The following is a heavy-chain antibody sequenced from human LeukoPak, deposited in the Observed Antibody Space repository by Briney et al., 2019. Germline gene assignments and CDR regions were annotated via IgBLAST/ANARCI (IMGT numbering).Heavy chain of an antibody. CDR3: AKWNYYDSSGCQILGN. V-gene: IGHV3-23*01. Sequence: GGSLRLSCAASGFTFSTYWMSWVRQAPGKGLEWVSAISGSGGSTYYADSVKGRFTISRDNSKNTLYLQMNSLRAEDTAVYYCAKWNYYDSSGCQILGNWGQGTLVTVSS. D-gene: IGHD3-22*01. CDR1: GFTFSTYW. J-gene: IGHJ4*02. CDR2: ISGSGGST.